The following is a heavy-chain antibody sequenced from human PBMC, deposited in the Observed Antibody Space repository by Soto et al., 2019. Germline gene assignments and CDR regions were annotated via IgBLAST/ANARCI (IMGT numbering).Heavy chain of an antibody. CDR2: IYYSGST. D-gene: IGHD3-22*01. V-gene: IGHV4-61*01. CDR3: VRDHHSFYDTSGYYPYFDY. J-gene: IGHJ4*01. CDR1: GGSVNTAPYY. Sequence: SEPLSLTCAVSGGSVNTAPYYWSWIRQPPGKGLEWIGYIYYSGSTNYNPSLKSRVSISLDTSKNQFSLNLSSVTAADTAVYFCVRDHHSFYDTSGYYPYFDYQGPGTRVTVSS.